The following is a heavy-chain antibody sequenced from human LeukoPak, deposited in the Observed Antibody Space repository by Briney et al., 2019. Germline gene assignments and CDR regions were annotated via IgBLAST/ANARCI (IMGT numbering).Heavy chain of an antibody. J-gene: IGHJ4*02. CDR3: ARAQHRGWGFDY. V-gene: IGHV3-20*04. CDR1: GFTFDDYG. CDR2: INWNGGST. D-gene: IGHD1-26*01. Sequence: GGSLRLSCAASGFTFDDYGMSWVRQVPGKGLEWVSGINWNGGSTGNADSVKGRFTISRDNAKNSLYLQMNSLRSDDTAVYYCARAQHRGWGFDYWGQGTLVTVSS.